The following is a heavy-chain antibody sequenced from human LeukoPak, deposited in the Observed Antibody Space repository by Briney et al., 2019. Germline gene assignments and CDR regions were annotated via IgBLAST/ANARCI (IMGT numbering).Heavy chain of an antibody. J-gene: IGHJ6*03. Sequence: SETLSLTCTVPGDSISGSNYYWGWIRQPPGKGLEWIGSVYYSGNTYYNPSLKSRVAISVDTSKNQFSLNLTSVTAADTAVYYCARPLNYYYYMHVWGKGAPVSVSS. CDR2: VYYSGNT. CDR1: GDSISGSNYY. CDR3: ARPLNYYYYMHV. V-gene: IGHV4-39*01.